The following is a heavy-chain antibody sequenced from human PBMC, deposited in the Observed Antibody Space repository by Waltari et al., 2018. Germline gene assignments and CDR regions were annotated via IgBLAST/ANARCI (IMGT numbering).Heavy chain of an antibody. Sequence: QLQLQESGSGLVKPSQTLSLTCAVSGGSISSGGYSWSWIRQPPGKGLEWIGYIYHSGSTDYNPSLNSRVAISVDRSKNQFSLKLSSVTAADTAVYYCASFWSGLDRYYFDYWGQGTLVTVSS. J-gene: IGHJ4*02. CDR2: IYHSGST. D-gene: IGHD3-3*01. CDR3: ASFWSGLDRYYFDY. V-gene: IGHV4-30-2*01. CDR1: GGSISSGGYS.